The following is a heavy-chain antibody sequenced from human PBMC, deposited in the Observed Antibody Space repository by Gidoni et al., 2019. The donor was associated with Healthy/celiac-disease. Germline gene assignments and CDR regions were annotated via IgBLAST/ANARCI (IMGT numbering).Heavy chain of an antibody. V-gene: IGHV3-21*01. CDR1: GFTFSSYS. J-gene: IGHJ4*02. D-gene: IGHD3-3*01. CDR3: ARGDYDFWSGYYFDY. Sequence: EVQLVESGGGLVKPGGSLRLSCAASGFTFSSYSMNWVRQAPGKGLEWVSSISSSSSYIYYADSVKGRFTISRDNAKNSLYLQMNSLRAEDTAVYYCARGDYDFWSGYYFDYWGQGTLVTVSS. CDR2: ISSSSSYI.